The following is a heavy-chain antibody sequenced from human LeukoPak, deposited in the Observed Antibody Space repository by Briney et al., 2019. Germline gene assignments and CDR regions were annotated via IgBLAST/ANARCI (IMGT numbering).Heavy chain of an antibody. J-gene: IGHJ6*03. CDR3: ARCESSSSSWGYYYMDV. Sequence: SVKVSCKASGGTFSSYAISWVRQAPGQGLEWMGGIIPIFGTANYAQKFQGRVTITADESTSTASMELSSLRSEDTAVYYCARCESSSSSWGYYYMDVWGKGTTVTVSS. V-gene: IGHV1-69*01. CDR1: GGTFSSYA. D-gene: IGHD6-6*01. CDR2: IIPIFGTA.